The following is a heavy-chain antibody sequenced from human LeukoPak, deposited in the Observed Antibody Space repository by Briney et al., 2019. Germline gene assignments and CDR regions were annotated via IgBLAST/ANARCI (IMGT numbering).Heavy chain of an antibody. CDR1: GFTFSSYW. Sequence: GGSLRLSCAASGFTFSSYWMHWVRQAPGKGLVWVSRINSDGRSTSYADSVKGRFTISRDNAKNTLYLQMNSLRAEDTAVYYCARAGNYYDSSGYYGGPFDAFDIWGQGTMVTVSP. CDR3: ARAGNYYDSSGYYGGPFDAFDI. CDR2: INSDGRST. J-gene: IGHJ3*02. D-gene: IGHD3-22*01. V-gene: IGHV3-74*01.